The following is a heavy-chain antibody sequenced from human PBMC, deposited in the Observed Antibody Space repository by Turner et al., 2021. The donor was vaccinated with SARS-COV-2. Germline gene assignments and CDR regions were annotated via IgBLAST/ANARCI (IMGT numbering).Heavy chain of an antibody. J-gene: IGHJ4*02. CDR2: IYYSGST. Sequence: QVQLQESGPGLVKPSETLSLTCTVSGGSISSYYWSWIRQPPGKGPEWIGYIYYSGSTNYNPSLKSRVTISVDTSKNQFSLKLSSVTAADTAVYYCARGFDYWGQGTLVTVSS. CDR3: ARGFDY. V-gene: IGHV4-59*08. CDR1: GGSISSYY.